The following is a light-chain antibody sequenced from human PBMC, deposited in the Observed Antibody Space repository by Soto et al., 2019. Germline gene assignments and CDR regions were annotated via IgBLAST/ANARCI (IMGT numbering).Light chain of an antibody. Sequence: EVVLTQSPGTLSLSPGERATLSCRASQSVSSSYLAWYQQKPGQAPRLLIYDASSRATGIPDRFSGSGSGTDFTITISSMEPEDFAVYFCKQYGSSPPWTFGQGTKVEIK. CDR2: DAS. CDR1: QSVSSSY. J-gene: IGKJ1*01. CDR3: KQYGSSPPWT. V-gene: IGKV3-20*01.